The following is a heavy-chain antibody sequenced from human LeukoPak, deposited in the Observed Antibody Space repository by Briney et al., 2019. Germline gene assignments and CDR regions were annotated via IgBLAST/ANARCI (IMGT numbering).Heavy chain of an antibody. V-gene: IGHV4-59*01. J-gene: IGHJ4*02. CDR2: IYYSGST. Sequence: PSETLSLTCNVSGGSISSYYWSWIRQPPGKGLEWIGYIYYSGSTNYNPSLKSRVTISVDTSKNQFSLKLSSVTAADTAVYYCARDGGYDHLGYFDYWGQGTLVTVSS. CDR3: ARDGGYDHLGYFDY. CDR1: GGSISSYY. D-gene: IGHD5-12*01.